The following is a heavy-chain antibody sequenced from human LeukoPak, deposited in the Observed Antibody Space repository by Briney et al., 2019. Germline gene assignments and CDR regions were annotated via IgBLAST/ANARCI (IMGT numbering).Heavy chain of an antibody. CDR3: ARDLGGYPFFMDV. CDR1: GGSIRSGDHH. V-gene: IGHV4-39*07. CDR2: LDESGRP. Sequence: SETLSLTCSVSGGSIRSGDHHWAWVRQPPGKGLEFIGSLDESGRPYYKRPLKSRVSISGDTSGKQFSLNLTSVTAADTAVYFCARDLGGYPFFMDVWGRGTTVIVSS. D-gene: IGHD2-15*01. J-gene: IGHJ6*03.